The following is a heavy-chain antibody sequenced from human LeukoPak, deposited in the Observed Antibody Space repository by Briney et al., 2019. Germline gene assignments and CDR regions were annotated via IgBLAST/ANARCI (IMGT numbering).Heavy chain of an antibody. CDR3: ARGPKWLRIYYFDY. CDR1: GYTFTSYG. CDR2: MNPNSGNT. Sequence: ASVKVSCKASGYTFTSYGINWVRQATGQGLEWMGWMNPNSGNTGYAQKFQGRVTMTRNTSISTAYMELSSLRSEDTAVYYCARGPKWLRIYYFDYWGQGTLVTVSS. D-gene: IGHD5-12*01. V-gene: IGHV1-8*02. J-gene: IGHJ4*02.